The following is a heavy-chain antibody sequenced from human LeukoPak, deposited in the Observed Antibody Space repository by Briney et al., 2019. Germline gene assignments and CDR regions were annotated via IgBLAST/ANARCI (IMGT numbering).Heavy chain of an antibody. V-gene: IGHV3-48*01. Sequence: GGSLRLSCAASGFTFSSYAMNWVRQAPGKGLEWISFISGSSSTIYYADSVKGRFTISRDNAKDSLFLQMNSLRADDTAMYYCARDPDYSTPMDVWGKGTTVTVSS. CDR2: ISGSSSTI. J-gene: IGHJ6*03. CDR3: ARDPDYSTPMDV. D-gene: IGHD4-11*01. CDR1: GFTFSSYA.